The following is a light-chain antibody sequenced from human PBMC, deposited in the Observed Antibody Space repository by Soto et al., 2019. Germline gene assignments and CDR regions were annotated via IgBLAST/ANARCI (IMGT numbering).Light chain of an antibody. Sequence: EIVMTQSPATLSVSPGERATLSCRASQSVSNNLAWYQQKPGQAPRLLIYGASIRATGVPARFSGSGSGTKFTLTISSLQSEDFAVYYCQQYNNWPLFGQGTKVEIK. V-gene: IGKV3-15*01. CDR1: QSVSNN. CDR3: QQYNNWPL. J-gene: IGKJ1*01. CDR2: GAS.